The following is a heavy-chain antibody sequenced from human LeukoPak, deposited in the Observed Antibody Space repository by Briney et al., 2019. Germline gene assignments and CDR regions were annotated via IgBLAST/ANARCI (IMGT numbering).Heavy chain of an antibody. Sequence: GASVKVSCKASGYTFTSYFMHWVRQAPGQGLEWMGIINPSGDTTSYSQKFQGRVTMTRDTSTSTVYMELSSLRSEGTAVYYCARVASIAAAGSWGQGTLVTVSS. CDR1: GYTFTSYF. V-gene: IGHV1-46*01. CDR3: ARVASIAAAGS. J-gene: IGHJ4*02. D-gene: IGHD6-13*01. CDR2: INPSGDTT.